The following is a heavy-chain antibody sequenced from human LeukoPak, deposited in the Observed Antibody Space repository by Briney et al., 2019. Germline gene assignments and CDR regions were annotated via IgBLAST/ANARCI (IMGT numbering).Heavy chain of an antibody. CDR3: TTAFRLRWSRTYYYYMDV. Sequence: GGSLRLSCAASGFTVSSNYMSWVRQAPGKGLEWVGRIKSKTDGGTTDYAAPVKGRFTISRDDSKNTLYLQMNSLKTEDTAVYYCTTAFRLRWSRTYYYYMDVWGKGTTVTISS. V-gene: IGHV3-15*01. CDR2: IKSKTDGGTT. D-gene: IGHD4-23*01. J-gene: IGHJ6*03. CDR1: GFTVSSNY.